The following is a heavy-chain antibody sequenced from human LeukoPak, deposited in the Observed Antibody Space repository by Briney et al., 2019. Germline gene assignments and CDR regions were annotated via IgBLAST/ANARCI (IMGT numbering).Heavy chain of an antibody. CDR2: ISGSGGST. D-gene: IGHD3-22*01. V-gene: IGHV3-23*01. Sequence: GGSLRLSCAASGFTFSSYAMSWVRQAPGKGLEWVSAISGSGGSTYYADSVKGRFTISRDNSKNTLYLQMNSLRAEDTAVYYCAKDNNYDSSGYYYAYWGQGTLVTVSS. CDR3: AKDNNYDSSGYYYAY. J-gene: IGHJ4*02. CDR1: GFTFSSYA.